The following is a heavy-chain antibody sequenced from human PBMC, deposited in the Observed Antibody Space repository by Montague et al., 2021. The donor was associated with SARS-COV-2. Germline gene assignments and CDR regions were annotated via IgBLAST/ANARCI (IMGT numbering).Heavy chain of an antibody. CDR3: GRVLDTRGRDY. CDR2: ISYIGKT. J-gene: IGHJ4*02. CDR1: GYSISSGYY. Sequence: SETLSLTCSVSGYSISSGYYWGWIRQPPGKGLEWVGGISYIGKTYYSPSLKSRLTISLDSSKNQFSLQARSVTAAETAVDYCGRVLDTRGRDYWGQGTLVTVSS. V-gene: IGHV4-38-2*02. D-gene: IGHD3/OR15-3a*01.